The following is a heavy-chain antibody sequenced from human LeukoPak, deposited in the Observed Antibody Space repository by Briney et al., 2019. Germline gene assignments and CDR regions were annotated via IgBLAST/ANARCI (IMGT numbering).Heavy chain of an antibody. J-gene: IGHJ6*02. V-gene: IGHV3-53*01. CDR2: IYSDGST. D-gene: IGHD1-1*01. CDR3: ARDIRHSSHDYYTGLDV. CDR1: GFTFSSFY. Sequence: PGGSLRLSCVASGFTFSSFYMTWVRQAPGRGLEWVSVIYSDGSTYYADSVKGRFTISRENSKNTLYLQMNSLKAEDTAMYYCARDIRHSSHDYYTGLDVWGQGATVTVSS.